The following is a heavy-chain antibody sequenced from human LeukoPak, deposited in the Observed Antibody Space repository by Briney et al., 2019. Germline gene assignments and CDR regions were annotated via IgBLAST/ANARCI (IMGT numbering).Heavy chain of an antibody. V-gene: IGHV3-30-3*01. CDR2: MSYDGNIE. J-gene: IGHJ4*02. Sequence: GGSLRLSCAASGFTFSAHAMYWVRQAPGKGLEWVAVMSYDGNIEYYADSMKGRFTVSRDNSQNTLYLEMNSLRPEDTAVYYCARAPYGDWGNYYFDYWGQGTLVTVSS. D-gene: IGHD4-17*01. CDR3: ARAPYGDWGNYYFDY. CDR1: GFTFSAHA.